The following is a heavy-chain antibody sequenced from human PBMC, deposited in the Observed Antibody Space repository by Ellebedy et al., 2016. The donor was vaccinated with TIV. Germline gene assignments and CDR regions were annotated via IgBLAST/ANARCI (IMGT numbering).Heavy chain of an antibody. CDR3: ATDKD. J-gene: IGHJ4*02. V-gene: IGHV3-30*03. CDR1: GFTFSSYG. CDR2: ISYDGCNK. Sequence: GGSLRLSXAASGFTFSSYGMHWARQAPGKGLEWVAVISYDGCNKYYADSVKGRFTISRDNSKNTLYLQMNSLRAEDTAVYYCATDKDWGQGTLVTVSS.